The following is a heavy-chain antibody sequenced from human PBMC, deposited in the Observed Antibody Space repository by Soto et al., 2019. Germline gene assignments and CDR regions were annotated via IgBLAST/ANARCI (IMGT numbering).Heavy chain of an antibody. CDR1: GGYITSSSYY. D-gene: IGHD3-10*01. Sequence: SETLSLTCTVSGGYITSSSYYWGWIRPPPGKGLAWIRSTSYSGSTYYNPPLKSRVTLSVDASKNKFSLKLSSVTAADTAVCDCGSRGVKTYGMDVWAQGATVPVPS. J-gene: IGHJ6*02. CDR2: TSYSGST. V-gene: IGHV4-39*01. CDR3: GSRGVKTYGMDV.